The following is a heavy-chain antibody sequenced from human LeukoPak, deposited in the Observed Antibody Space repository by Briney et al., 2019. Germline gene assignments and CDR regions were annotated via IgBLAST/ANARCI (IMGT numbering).Heavy chain of an antibody. CDR3: ARALYDFWSGYHPYYYYYGMDV. V-gene: IGHV1-18*01. CDR1: GYTFTSYG. D-gene: IGHD3-3*01. Sequence: ASVKVSCKASGYTFTSYGISWVRQAPGQGLEWMGWISAYNGNTNYAQKLQGRVTMTTDTSTSTAYMELRSLRSDDTAVYYCARALYDFWSGYHPYYYYYGMDVWGQGTTVTVSS. J-gene: IGHJ6*02. CDR2: ISAYNGNT.